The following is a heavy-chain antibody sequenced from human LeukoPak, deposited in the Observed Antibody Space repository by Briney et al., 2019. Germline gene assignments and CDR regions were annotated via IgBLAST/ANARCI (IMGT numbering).Heavy chain of an antibody. D-gene: IGHD3-10*01. Sequence: SETLSLTCTVSGGSISSCYWSWIRQPAGKGLEWIGRIHSSGSTNYNTSLKSRATMPVDTSKKQLSLNLTSVTAGEPAVYYCARSVWFGELSIRPWFDPWGQGTLVTVSS. CDR2: IHSSGST. CDR1: GGSISSCY. J-gene: IGHJ5*02. CDR3: ARSVWFGELSIRPWFDP. V-gene: IGHV4-4*07.